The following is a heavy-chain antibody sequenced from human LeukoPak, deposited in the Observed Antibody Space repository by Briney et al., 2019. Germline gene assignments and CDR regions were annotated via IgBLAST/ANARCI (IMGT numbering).Heavy chain of an antibody. CDR2: IIPILGIA. CDR1: GGTFSSYA. J-gene: IGHJ6*02. Sequence: ASVKVSCKASGGTFSSYAISWVRQAPGQGLEWMGRIIPILGIANYAQKFQGRVTITADRSTSTAYMELSSLRSEDTAVYYCATGNNNYYYGMDVWGQGTTVTVSS. CDR3: ATGNNNYYYGMDV. D-gene: IGHD1/OR15-1a*01. V-gene: IGHV1-69*04.